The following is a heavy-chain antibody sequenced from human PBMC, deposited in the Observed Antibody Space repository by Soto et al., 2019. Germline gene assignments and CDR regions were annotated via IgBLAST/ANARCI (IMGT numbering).Heavy chain of an antibody. CDR1: GFPFSSYG. J-gene: IGHJ6*02. V-gene: IGHV3-30*18. CDR3: AKCSLVDAKCYYYGMDV. CDR2: ISYDGSNK. Sequence: PGGSLSLSFAASGFPFSSYGMHWVRQAPGKGLEWVAVISYDGSNKYYADSVKGRFTISRDNSKNTLYLQMNSLRAEDTAVYYCAKCSLVDAKCYYYGMDVWGQGTTVTVSS. D-gene: IGHD2-15*01.